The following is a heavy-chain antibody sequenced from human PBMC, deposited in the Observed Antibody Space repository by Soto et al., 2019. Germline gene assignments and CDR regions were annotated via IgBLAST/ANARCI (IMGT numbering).Heavy chain of an antibody. CDR1: GGSISNYY. CDR2: IYFSGGT. CDR3: ARGTTGTSYFFDY. V-gene: IGHV4-59*01. Sequence: SETLSLTCTVSGGSISNYYWSWIRHPPGKGLEWIGYIYFSGGTNYNPSLKSRVTISIDTSKNQFSLKLTSVTAADTAVYYCARGTTGTSYFFDYWGQGTLVTVSS. D-gene: IGHD2-8*02. J-gene: IGHJ4*02.